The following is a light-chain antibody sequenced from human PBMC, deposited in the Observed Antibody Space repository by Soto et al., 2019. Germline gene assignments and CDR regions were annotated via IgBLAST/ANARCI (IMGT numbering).Light chain of an antibody. CDR2: AAS. CDR3: LQDYNYPRT. J-gene: IGKJ1*01. V-gene: IGKV1-6*01. Sequence: AIQMTQSPSSLSASVGDRVTITCRASQGIRNDLNWYQQKPGKAPKLLIYAASSLQSGVPSKFSGSGSGTDFTLTISSLQPEDFATYYWLQDYNYPRTFGQGTKVEIK. CDR1: QGIRND.